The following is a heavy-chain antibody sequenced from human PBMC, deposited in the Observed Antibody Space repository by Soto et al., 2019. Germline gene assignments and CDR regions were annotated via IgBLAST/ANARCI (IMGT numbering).Heavy chain of an antibody. D-gene: IGHD6-13*01. CDR1: QFSFSSYW. Sequence: LRLSCAASQFSFSSYWMHWVRQVPGKGPAWVSRINHDGSKTEYADSVKGRFTISRDNTNNTLYLQMNSLRVEDTAMYYCVREPWGFSGTWYDYWGQGTLVTVSS. CDR2: INHDGSKT. J-gene: IGHJ4*02. CDR3: VREPWGFSGTWYDY. V-gene: IGHV3-74*01.